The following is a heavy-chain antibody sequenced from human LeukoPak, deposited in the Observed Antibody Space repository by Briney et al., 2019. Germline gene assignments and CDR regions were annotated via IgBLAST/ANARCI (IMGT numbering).Heavy chain of an antibody. V-gene: IGHV3-23*01. CDR3: AKVRYFDWLPIFGYFDY. J-gene: IGHJ4*02. CDR2: ISGSGGST. CDR1: GFTFSSYA. Sequence: GGSLRLSCAASGFTFSSYAMSWVRQAPGKGLEWVSAISGSGGSTYYADSVKGRFTISRDNSKNTLYLQMNSLRAEDTAVYYCAKVRYFDWLPIFGYFDYWGQGTLVTVSS. D-gene: IGHD3-9*01.